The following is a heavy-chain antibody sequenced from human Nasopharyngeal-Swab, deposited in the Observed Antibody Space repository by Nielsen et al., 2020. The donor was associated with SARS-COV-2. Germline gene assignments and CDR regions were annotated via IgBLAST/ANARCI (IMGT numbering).Heavy chain of an antibody. CDR1: GGSISSYY. Sequence: SETLSLTCTVSGGSISSYYWSWIRQPPGKGLEWIGYIYYSGSTTYNPSLKSRVTISVDTSKNQFSLKLSSVTAADTAVYYCAGRYCSGGSCSGVQEGDVFDIWGPGTMVTVSS. J-gene: IGHJ3*02. V-gene: IGHV4-59*08. CDR3: AGRYCSGGSCSGVQEGDVFDI. CDR2: IYYSGST. D-gene: IGHD2-15*01.